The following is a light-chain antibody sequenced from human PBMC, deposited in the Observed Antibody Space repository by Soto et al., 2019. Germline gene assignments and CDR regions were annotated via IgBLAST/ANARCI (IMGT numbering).Light chain of an antibody. CDR2: KAS. Sequence: DIQMTQSPATLSASVADRVTITCRASQGITWWLAGYQQKPGKAPKLLIYKASSLESGVPSRFSGSGSGTEFTLTISSLQPDDFATDYCQHYNSYSEAFGQGTKVDIK. J-gene: IGKJ1*01. V-gene: IGKV1-5*03. CDR3: QHYNSYSEA. CDR1: QGITWW.